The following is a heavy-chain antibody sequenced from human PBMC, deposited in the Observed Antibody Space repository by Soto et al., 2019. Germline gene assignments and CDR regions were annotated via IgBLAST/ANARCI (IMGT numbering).Heavy chain of an antibody. Sequence: EVQLLESGGGLVQPGGSLRLSCAASGFTFSSYAMSWVRQAPGEGLEWVSTISDTGGRTPYADSVKGRFAVSRDNSKNTLSLLMTSLRVDDTVVYYCAKEVGKYGGNTNGYFHLWGRGTLVTVSS. J-gene: IGHJ2*01. CDR2: ISDTGGRT. CDR1: GFTFSSYA. D-gene: IGHD4-17*01. V-gene: IGHV3-23*01. CDR3: AKEVGKYGGNTNGYFHL.